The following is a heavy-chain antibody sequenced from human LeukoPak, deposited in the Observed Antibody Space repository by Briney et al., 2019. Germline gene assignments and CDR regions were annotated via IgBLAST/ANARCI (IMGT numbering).Heavy chain of an antibody. CDR2: ISGDGENK. Sequence: PGGSLRLSCAASGFTFSSTGMGWVRQAPGEGLEWVSTISGDGENKHYADFVKGRFTISRDNSRNTLSLQMNSLRAEDTAVYFCAKDEEGVDAFDIWGQGTMVTVSS. D-gene: IGHD3-10*01. CDR3: AKDEEGVDAFDI. J-gene: IGHJ3*02. CDR1: GFTFSSTG. V-gene: IGHV3-23*01.